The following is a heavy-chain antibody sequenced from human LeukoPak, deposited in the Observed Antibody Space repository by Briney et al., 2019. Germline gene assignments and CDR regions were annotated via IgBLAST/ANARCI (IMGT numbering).Heavy chain of an antibody. J-gene: IGHJ4*02. CDR2: ISSSGSTI. CDR3: ARVKVTYVVGAYDY. Sequence: GGSLRLSCAASGFTFSDYYLSWIRQAPGKGLEWVSYISSSGSTIYYADSVKGRFTISRDNAKNSLYLQMNSLRAEDTAVYYCARVKVTYVVGAYDYWGQGTLVTVSS. V-gene: IGHV3-11*04. D-gene: IGHD1-26*01. CDR1: GFTFSDYY.